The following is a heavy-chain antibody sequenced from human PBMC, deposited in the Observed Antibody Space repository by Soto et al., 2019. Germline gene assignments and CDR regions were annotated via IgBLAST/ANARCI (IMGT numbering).Heavy chain of an antibody. D-gene: IGHD6-19*01. CDR1: GYTFTSYY. Sequence: GASVKVSCKASGYTFTSYYMHWVRQAPGQGLEWMGIINPSGGSTSYAQKFQGRVTMTTDTSTSTAYMELRSLRSDDTAVYYCARDLGGWTFDYWGQGTLVTVSS. J-gene: IGHJ4*02. CDR2: INPSGGST. V-gene: IGHV1-46*01. CDR3: ARDLGGWTFDY.